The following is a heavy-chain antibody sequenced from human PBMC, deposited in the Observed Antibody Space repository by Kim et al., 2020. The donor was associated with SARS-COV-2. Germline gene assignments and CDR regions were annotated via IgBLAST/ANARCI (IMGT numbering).Heavy chain of an antibody. CDR2: YI. J-gene: IGHJ4*02. V-gene: IGHV3-21*01. Sequence: YIYYADSVKGRFTISRDNAKNSLYLQMNSLRAEDTAVYYCARAINDYGDYWGQGTLVTVSS. CDR3: ARAINDYGDY.